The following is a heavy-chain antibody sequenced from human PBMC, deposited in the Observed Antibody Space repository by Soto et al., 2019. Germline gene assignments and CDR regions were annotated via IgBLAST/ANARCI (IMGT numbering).Heavy chain of an antibody. Sequence: QVQLVESGGGVVQPGRSLRLSCAASGFTFSSYGMHWVRQAPGKGLEWVAVIWYDGSNKYYADSVKGRFTISRDNSKNTLYLKMNRMRVEDTAVYYCARDSNILRSFDWLLDYWGQGTLVTVSS. CDR1: GFTFSSYG. CDR2: IWYDGSNK. J-gene: IGHJ4*02. D-gene: IGHD3-9*01. CDR3: ARDSNILRSFDWLLDY. V-gene: IGHV3-33*01.